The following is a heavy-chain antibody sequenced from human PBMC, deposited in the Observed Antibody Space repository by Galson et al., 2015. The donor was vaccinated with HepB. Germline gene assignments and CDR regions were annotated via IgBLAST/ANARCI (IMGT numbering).Heavy chain of an antibody. CDR1: GFPFSNYA. V-gene: IGHV3-30*04. CDR3: ARRAGASGGFSFDY. D-gene: IGHD3-10*01. J-gene: IGHJ4*02. Sequence: SLILAGAATGFPFSNYAMHWVRQTPGKGLEWMTVILQDAHNRYYAHSVEGRFTVSRDNSKNTVYLQMNSLSPEDTAMYYCARRAGASGGFSFDYWGQGSLVTVSS. CDR2: ILQDAHNR.